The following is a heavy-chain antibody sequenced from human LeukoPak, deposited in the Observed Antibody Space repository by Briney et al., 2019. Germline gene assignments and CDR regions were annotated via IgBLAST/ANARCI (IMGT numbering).Heavy chain of an antibody. J-gene: IGHJ4*02. V-gene: IGHV3-7*01. Sequence: GGPLRTSCEPSGFAFSTNGKNWVRQAPGKGLERVGTISPDGSDKYYVDSVKGRFTISRDNAKTSLYLQINSLRADDTALYFCARGIVVVVGASDHFDYWGQGTLITVSS. CDR1: GFAFSTNG. D-gene: IGHD2-15*01. CDR2: ISPDGSDK. CDR3: ARGIVVVVGASDHFDY.